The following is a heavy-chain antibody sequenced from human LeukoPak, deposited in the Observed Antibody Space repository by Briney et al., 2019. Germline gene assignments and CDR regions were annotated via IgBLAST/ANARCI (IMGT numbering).Heavy chain of an antibody. Sequence: SETLSLTCTVSGGSISSYYWSWIRQPPGKGLEWIGYIYTSGSTNYNPSLKSRVTISVDTSKNQFSLKLSSVTAADTAVYYCARVHMNGRGQESWFDPWGQGTLVTVSS. CDR2: IYTSGST. J-gene: IGHJ5*02. D-gene: IGHD1-26*01. CDR1: GGSISSYY. V-gene: IGHV4-4*09. CDR3: ARVHMNGRGQESWFDP.